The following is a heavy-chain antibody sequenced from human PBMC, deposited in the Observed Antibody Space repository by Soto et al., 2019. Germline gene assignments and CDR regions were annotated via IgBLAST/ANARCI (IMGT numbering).Heavy chain of an antibody. CDR1: GFSFSSYG. CDR3: AGGGTFFRYYGMDV. V-gene: IGHV3-33*01. J-gene: IGHJ6*02. CDR2: IWCDGSNK. D-gene: IGHD1-1*01. Sequence: QVQLVESGGGVVQPGRSLRLSCAASGFSFSSYGMHWARQAPGKGLEWVAVIWCDGSNKDYEDSVKGRFTISRDNTKKTLHLQINSLRAEDTAVYYCAGGGTFFRYYGMDVWGQGTTVSVSS.